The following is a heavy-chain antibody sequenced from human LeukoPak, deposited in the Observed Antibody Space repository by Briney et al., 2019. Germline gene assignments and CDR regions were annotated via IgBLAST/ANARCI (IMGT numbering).Heavy chain of an antibody. J-gene: IGHJ3*02. D-gene: IGHD3-10*01. CDR1: GFTFSSYS. CDR2: ISSSSSYI. Sequence: GWPLRLSCAASGFTFSSYSMNWVRQAAGKGLEWVSSISSSSSYIYYADSVKGRFTISRDNAKNSLYLQMNSLRAEDTAVYYCARDRRGYYGSGSGNHAFDIWGQGTMVTVSS. CDR3: ARDRRGYYGSGSGNHAFDI. V-gene: IGHV3-21*01.